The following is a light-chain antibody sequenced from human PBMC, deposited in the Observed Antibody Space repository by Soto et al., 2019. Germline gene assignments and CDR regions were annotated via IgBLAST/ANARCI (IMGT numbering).Light chain of an antibody. CDR2: GAS. CDR1: QRISSN. CDR3: QHYNNWPPWT. Sequence: EVVMTQSPATLSVSPGERATLSCGASQRISSNLAWYQQRRGQAPRLLIYGASTRAPGIPARFSGSGSETEFTLTISSLQSEDFAVYYCQHYNNWPPWTFGQGTKVEI. J-gene: IGKJ1*01. V-gene: IGKV3-15*01.